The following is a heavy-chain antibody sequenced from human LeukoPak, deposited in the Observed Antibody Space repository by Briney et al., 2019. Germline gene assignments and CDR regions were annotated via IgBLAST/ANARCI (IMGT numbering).Heavy chain of an antibody. Sequence: GASVKVSCKASGYTFTSYAMHWVRQAPGQRLEWMGWINAGNGNTEYSQKFQGRVTITRDTSASTAYMELSSLRSEDTAVYYCASIDSSSSGFDYWGQGTLVTVSS. CDR1: GYTFTSYA. V-gene: IGHV1-3*01. D-gene: IGHD6-6*01. CDR2: INAGNGNT. CDR3: ASIDSSSSGFDY. J-gene: IGHJ4*02.